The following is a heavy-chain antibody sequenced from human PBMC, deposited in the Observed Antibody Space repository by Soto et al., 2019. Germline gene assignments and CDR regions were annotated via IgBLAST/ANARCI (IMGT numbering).Heavy chain of an antibody. CDR3: ARSGGWGPRDY. CDR2: ISAYNGIT. V-gene: IGHV1-18*01. CDR1: GYTFASYG. D-gene: IGHD3-16*01. J-gene: IGHJ4*02. Sequence: QVQLVQSGAEVKKPGASVKVSCKASGYTFASYGISWVRQDPGRGLEWMGCISAYNGITSYAQKLQGRVTMTTDTSTSTADMELRTLRSDDTAVYYWARSGGWGPRDYWGQGTLVTVSS.